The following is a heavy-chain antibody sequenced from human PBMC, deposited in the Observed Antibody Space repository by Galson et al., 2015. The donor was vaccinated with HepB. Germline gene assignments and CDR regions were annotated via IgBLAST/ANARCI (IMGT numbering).Heavy chain of an antibody. CDR2: ISGNGGRT. CDR1: GFTFSTCA. Sequence: SLRLSCAASGFTFSTCAMTWVRQAPGRGLEWVSTISGNGGRTYYADSVKGRFTISRDNSKDTLYLHMNSLRAEDTAVYYCAKDQIWEFPHFLHYWVQGTLVTVTS. V-gene: IGHV3-23*01. D-gene: IGHD5-18*01. CDR3: AKDQIWEFPHFLHY. J-gene: IGHJ4*02.